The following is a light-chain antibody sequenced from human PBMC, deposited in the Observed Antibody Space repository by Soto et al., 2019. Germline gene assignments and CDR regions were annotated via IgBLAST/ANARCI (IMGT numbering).Light chain of an antibody. Sequence: EIVLTQSPGTLSLSPGERATLSCRASQTVRDNLGWYQQKPGQPPRLLIYGATTRATGIPARFSGSGSGTEFTLTISSLQSEDFAVYYCQQRYSGWTFGQGTKVDIK. V-gene: IGKV3D-15*01. CDR3: QQRYSGWT. CDR1: QTVRDN. CDR2: GAT. J-gene: IGKJ1*01.